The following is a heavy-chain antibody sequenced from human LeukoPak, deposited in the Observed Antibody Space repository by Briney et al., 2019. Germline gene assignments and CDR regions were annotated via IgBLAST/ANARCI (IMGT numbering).Heavy chain of an antibody. CDR1: GFTFDDYA. D-gene: IGHD3-22*01. CDR3: AKDSVPYYYDSRGLGHAFDI. V-gene: IGHV3-9*03. J-gene: IGHJ3*02. CDR2: ISWNSGSI. Sequence: PGGSLRLSCAASGFTFDDYAMHWVRQAPGKGLEWVSGISWNSGSIGYADSVKGRFTISRDNAKNSLYLEMNSLRADDMALYYCAKDSVPYYYDSRGLGHAFDIWGKGTTVTISS.